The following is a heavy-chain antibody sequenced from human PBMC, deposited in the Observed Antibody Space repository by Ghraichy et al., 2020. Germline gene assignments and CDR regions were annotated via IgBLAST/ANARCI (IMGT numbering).Heavy chain of an antibody. CDR1: GGSISSYY. Sequence: SQTLSLTCTVSGGSISSYYWSWIRQPPGKGLEWIGYIYYSGSTNYNPSLKSRVTISVDTSKNQFSLKLSSVTAADTAVYYCARVSYSSGYYYFDYWGQGTLVTVSS. CDR2: IYYSGST. CDR3: ARVSYSSGYYYFDY. D-gene: IGHD3-22*01. V-gene: IGHV4-59*01. J-gene: IGHJ4*02.